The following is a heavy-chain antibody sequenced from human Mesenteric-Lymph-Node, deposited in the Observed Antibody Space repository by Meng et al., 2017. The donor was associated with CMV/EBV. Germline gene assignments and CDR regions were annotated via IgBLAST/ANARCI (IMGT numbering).Heavy chain of an antibody. CDR2: TYLGSST. Sequence: GGSLRLSCAVSGFTVNDNYMTWVRQAPGKGLEWVAVTYLGSSTYHADSVKGRFTISRDSSSNTLNLQMNSLRPDDTALYYCARVSAYHYDSTGHDAFDIWGQGTMVTVSS. CDR3: ARVSAYHYDSTGHDAFDI. J-gene: IGHJ3*02. CDR1: GFTVNDNY. V-gene: IGHV3-66*02. D-gene: IGHD3-22*01.